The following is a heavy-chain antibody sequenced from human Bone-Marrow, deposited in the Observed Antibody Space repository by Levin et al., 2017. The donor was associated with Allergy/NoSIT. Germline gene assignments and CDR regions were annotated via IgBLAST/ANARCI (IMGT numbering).Heavy chain of an antibody. D-gene: IGHD1-14*01. J-gene: IGHJ5*02. CDR3: ARRAPNRIGISENWFDP. Sequence: GESLKISCTGSGYSFTTSWIGRVRQMPGKGLEWMGIIYPRDSDTRYSPSFEGQVTIPADKSISTAYLQWNSLKASDTAMYYCARRAPNRIGISENWFDPWGQGTLVTVSS. V-gene: IGHV5-51*01. CDR1: GYSFTTSW. CDR2: IYPRDSDT.